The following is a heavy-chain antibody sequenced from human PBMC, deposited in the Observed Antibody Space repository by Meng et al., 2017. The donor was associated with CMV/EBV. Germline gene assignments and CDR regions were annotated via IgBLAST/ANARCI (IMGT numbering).Heavy chain of an antibody. CDR2: ISYDGSNK. J-gene: IGHJ4*02. CDR1: GFTFRTYA. V-gene: IGHV3-30-3*01. Sequence: CAASGFTFRTYAMHWVRLAPGKGLEWVAVISYDGSNKYYADSVKGRFTISRDNSKNTLYLQMDSLRDEDTAVYYCASGIVAATYFDYWGQGTLVTVSS. CDR3: ASGIVAATYFDY. D-gene: IGHD1-26*01.